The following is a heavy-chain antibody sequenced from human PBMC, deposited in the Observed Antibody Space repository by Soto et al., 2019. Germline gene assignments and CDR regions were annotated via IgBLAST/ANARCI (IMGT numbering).Heavy chain of an antibody. Sequence: PGGSLRLSCAASGFTFSSCAMSWGRPAPGKGLEGVSAISGSGGSTYYADSVKGRVTISRDNSKNTLYLQMNSLRAEDTAVYYCARFSGSGSYQRGWAFDIWGQGTMVTVSS. J-gene: IGHJ3*02. V-gene: IGHV3-23*01. CDR2: ISGSGGST. D-gene: IGHD3-10*01. CDR1: GFTFSSCA. CDR3: ARFSGSGSYQRGWAFDI.